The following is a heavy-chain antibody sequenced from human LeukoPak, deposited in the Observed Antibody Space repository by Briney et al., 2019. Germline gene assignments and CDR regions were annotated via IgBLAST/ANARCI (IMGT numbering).Heavy chain of an antibody. CDR1: GYTFTSYG. J-gene: IGHJ3*02. D-gene: IGHD4-17*01. Sequence: GASVKVSCKASGYTFTSYGISWVRQAPGQGLEWMGWISAYNGNTNYAQKLQGRVTMTTDTSTSTAYMELRSLRSDDTAVYYCAILETTVTTFRDAFDIWGQGTMVTVSS. CDR3: AILETTVTTFRDAFDI. V-gene: IGHV1-18*01. CDR2: ISAYNGNT.